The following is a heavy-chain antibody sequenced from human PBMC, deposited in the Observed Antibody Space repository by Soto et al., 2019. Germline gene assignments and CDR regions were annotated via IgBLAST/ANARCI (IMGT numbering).Heavy chain of an antibody. CDR3: VHLPYTLYYFDY. J-gene: IGHJ4*02. V-gene: IGHV2-5*01. D-gene: IGHD2-2*02. CDR1: GFSLSTSGEG. Sequence: KESGPTLVKPTQTLTLTCTFSGFSLSTSGEGVGWIRQPPGKALDWLALIYWNDDKFYSPSLKSRLTITKDTSRNQVVLTMTNMDPVDTATYFCVHLPYTLYYFDYWGQGALVTVSS. CDR2: IYWNDDK.